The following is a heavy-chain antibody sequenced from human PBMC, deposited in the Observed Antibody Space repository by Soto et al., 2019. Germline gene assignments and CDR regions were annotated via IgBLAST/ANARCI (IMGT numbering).Heavy chain of an antibody. CDR1: GLNFRSHD. D-gene: IGHD1-1*01. J-gene: IGHJ4*02. V-gene: IGHV3-23*01. CDR3: AVDTNWEWGYS. Sequence: GGSLGRSCVVAGLNFRSHDMNCVRQPTGKVMEYVSNINFAGTSTSYADAVKGSFAISRDKSQNKVYLEMNNLRPEEKAIYYCAVDTNWEWGYSWGPGPLVTVSS. CDR2: INFAGTST.